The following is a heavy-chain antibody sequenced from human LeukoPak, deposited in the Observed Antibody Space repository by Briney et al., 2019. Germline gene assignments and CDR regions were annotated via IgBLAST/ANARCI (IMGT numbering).Heavy chain of an antibody. V-gene: IGHV3-48*01. J-gene: IGHJ3*02. Sequence: PGGSLRLSCAASGFTFSSYSMNWVRQAPGKGLEWVSYISSISGTISYSDSVKGRFTISTDNAKNSLYLQMNSLRAEDTAVYYCAKDRLERLVRNAFDIWGQGTMVTVSS. CDR1: GFTFSSYS. D-gene: IGHD3-9*01. CDR3: AKDRLERLVRNAFDI. CDR2: ISSISGTI.